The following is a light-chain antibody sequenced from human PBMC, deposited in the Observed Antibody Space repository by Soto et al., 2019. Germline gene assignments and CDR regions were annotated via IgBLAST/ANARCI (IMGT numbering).Light chain of an antibody. V-gene: IGKV1-5*01. CDR1: QSISRW. CDR2: DVS. CDR3: QQYATYSQWT. Sequence: DIQMTQSPSTLSASLGDRVTITCRASQSISRWLAWYQQKPGKAPKLLISDVSSLERGVPSRFSGSGSGTEFTLTISSLQPDDFATYHCQQYATYSQWTFGQGTKVEI. J-gene: IGKJ1*01.